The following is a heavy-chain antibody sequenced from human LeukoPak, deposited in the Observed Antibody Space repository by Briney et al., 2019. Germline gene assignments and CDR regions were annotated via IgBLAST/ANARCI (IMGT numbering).Heavy chain of an antibody. CDR1: GGSISTYY. V-gene: IGHV4-4*07. Sequence: SETLSLTCTVSGGSISTYYWSWIRQPAGKGLEWIGHIFTSGSTNYNPSLKSRVTISVDKSKNQFSLRVNSVTAADTAVYYCARVTRGPYGYYMFDYWGQGTLVTVSS. CDR3: ARVTRGPYGYYMFDY. J-gene: IGHJ4*02. D-gene: IGHD5-18*01. CDR2: IFTSGST.